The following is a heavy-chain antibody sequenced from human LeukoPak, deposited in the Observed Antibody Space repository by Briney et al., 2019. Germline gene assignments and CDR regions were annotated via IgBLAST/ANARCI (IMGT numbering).Heavy chain of an antibody. Sequence: SETLSLTCAVYGGSFSGYYWGWIRQPPGMGLEWIGGIYYTGNTYYNASLKSQVSISIDTSKNQFSLKLTSVTAADTAVYYCARQTGSGLFILPGGQGTLVTVSS. CDR2: IYYTGNT. J-gene: IGHJ4*02. V-gene: IGHV4-34*01. CDR3: ARQTGSGLFILP. CDR1: GGSFSGYY. D-gene: IGHD3/OR15-3a*01.